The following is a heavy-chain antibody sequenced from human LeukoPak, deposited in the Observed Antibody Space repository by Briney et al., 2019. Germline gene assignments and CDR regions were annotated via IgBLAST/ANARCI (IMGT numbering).Heavy chain of an antibody. CDR1: GGSISSSSYY. CDR2: IYYSGST. J-gene: IGHJ4*02. D-gene: IGHD3-16*02. CDR3: ARQGITFGGVIVIPSSVDY. V-gene: IGHV4-39*01. Sequence: SGTLSLTCAVSGGSISSSSYYWGWIRQPPGKGLEWIGSIYYSGSTYYNPSLKSRVTISVDTSKNQFSLKLSSVTAADTAVYYCARQGITFGGVIVIPSSVDYWGQGTLVTVSS.